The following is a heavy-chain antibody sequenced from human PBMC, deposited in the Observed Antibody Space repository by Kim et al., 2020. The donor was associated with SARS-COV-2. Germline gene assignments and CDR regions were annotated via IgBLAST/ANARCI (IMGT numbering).Heavy chain of an antibody. V-gene: IGHV1-69*05. CDR1: GGSFVDYT. J-gene: IGHJ4*02. D-gene: IGHD3-10*01. CDR2: ITPLSGIV. CDR3: ARVHGSGTYYPFDF. Sequence: SVKVSCKASGGSFVDYTIAWVRQVPGQGLEWLGRITPLSGIVNYAQKFQGRVTITTDEFTTTAYMELNSLTSEDTAVYYCARVHGSGTYYPFDFWGLGT.